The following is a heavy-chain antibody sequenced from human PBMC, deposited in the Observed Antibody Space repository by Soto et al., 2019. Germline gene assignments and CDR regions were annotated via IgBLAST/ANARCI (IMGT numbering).Heavy chain of an antibody. CDR3: ARGGITIFGVAIINDYYYGMDV. V-gene: IGHV1-18*01. Sequence: ASVKVSCKASGYTFTSYGISWVRQAPGQGLEWMGWISAYNGNTNYAQKLQGRVTMTTDTSTSTAYMELRSLRSDDTAVYYCARGGITIFGVAIINDYYYGMDVWGQGTTVTVSS. CDR2: ISAYNGNT. D-gene: IGHD3-3*01. CDR1: GYTFTSYG. J-gene: IGHJ6*02.